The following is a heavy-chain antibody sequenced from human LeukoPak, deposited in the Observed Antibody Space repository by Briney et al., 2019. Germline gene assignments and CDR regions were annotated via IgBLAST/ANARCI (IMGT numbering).Heavy chain of an antibody. D-gene: IGHD3-9*01. CDR2: MNPNSGNT. CDR1: GYTFTSYD. CDR3: ARVTVLRYFDWLSLNYYYYYYMDV. J-gene: IGHJ6*03. V-gene: IGHV1-8*03. Sequence: ASVKVSCKASGYTFTSYDINWVRQATGQGLEWMGWMNPNSGNTGYAQKFQGRVTITRNTSISTAYMELSSLRSEDTAVYYCARVTVLRYFDWLSLNYYYYYYMDVWGKGTTVTVSS.